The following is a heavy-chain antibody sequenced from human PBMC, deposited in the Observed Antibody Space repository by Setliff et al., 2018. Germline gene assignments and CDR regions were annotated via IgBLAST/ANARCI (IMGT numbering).Heavy chain of an antibody. Sequence: QPGGSLRLSCAASGFTVSNDFMGWVRQAPGKGLEWVSVIYNIGETRYADSVKGRFTISKDKSKNTLYLHLSSLRAEDTATYYCARDRGGTNPWFDFWGQGTLVTVSS. D-gene: IGHD3-10*01. CDR3: ARDRGGTNPWFDF. CDR2: IYNIGET. V-gene: IGHV3-53*01. CDR1: GFTVSNDF. J-gene: IGHJ5*01.